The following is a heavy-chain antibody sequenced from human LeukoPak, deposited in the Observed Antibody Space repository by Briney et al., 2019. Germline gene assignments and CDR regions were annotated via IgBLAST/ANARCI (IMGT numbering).Heavy chain of an antibody. J-gene: IGHJ5*02. D-gene: IGHD2-2*01. Sequence: GGSLRLSCAASGFTFSSYAMTWVRQAPGKGLEWVSFISQSGGRSTDYADSVKGRFTISRDNSKNTLHLQMNSLRAEVTAVYHCARDLGCSTTSCRYNWFDPWGQGTLVTVSS. CDR1: GFTFSSYA. CDR3: ARDLGCSTTSCRYNWFDP. CDR2: ISQSGGRST. V-gene: IGHV3-23*01.